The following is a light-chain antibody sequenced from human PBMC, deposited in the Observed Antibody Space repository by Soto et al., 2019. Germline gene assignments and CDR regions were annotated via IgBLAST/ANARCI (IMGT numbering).Light chain of an antibody. CDR2: GAS. V-gene: IGKV3-15*01. CDR1: QSVSSN. CDR3: QRYNNWPPWT. J-gene: IGKJ3*01. Sequence: EIAMTQSPATLSASPGERATLSCRASQSVSSNLYWYHQKPGQAPRLLIYGASTRATGIPARFSGSRSGTEFTLTIGSMQSEDFAVYYCQRYNNWPPWTFGPGNKVDIK.